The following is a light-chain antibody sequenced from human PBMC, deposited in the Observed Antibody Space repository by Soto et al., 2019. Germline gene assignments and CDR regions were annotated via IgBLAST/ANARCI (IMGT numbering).Light chain of an antibody. CDR3: QQYNNWPPRT. Sequence: GSLSVSPGETATLSCRASQSISNSLAWYQQKPGQAPSLLIYGASTRATGIPARFSGSGSGTEFTLTISSLQSEDSALYYCQQYNNWPPRTFGQGTKLEIK. CDR2: GAS. J-gene: IGKJ2*01. V-gene: IGKV3-15*01. CDR1: QSISNS.